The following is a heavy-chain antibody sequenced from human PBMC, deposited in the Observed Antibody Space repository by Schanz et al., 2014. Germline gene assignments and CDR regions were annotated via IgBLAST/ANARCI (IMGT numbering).Heavy chain of an antibody. V-gene: IGHV3-23*01. CDR1: GFSFSSYA. D-gene: IGHD1-26*01. CDR2: MNESHSTI. Sequence: EVHLLESGGGLVPPGGSLRLSCAASGFSFSSYAMGWVRQARGKGLEWVSAMNESHSTIYYADSVRGRFTISRDNAENTLFLQMNSLRAEDTGLYFCARGGSGSHYRLDYWGQGTLVTVSS. CDR3: ARGGSGSHYRLDY. J-gene: IGHJ4*02.